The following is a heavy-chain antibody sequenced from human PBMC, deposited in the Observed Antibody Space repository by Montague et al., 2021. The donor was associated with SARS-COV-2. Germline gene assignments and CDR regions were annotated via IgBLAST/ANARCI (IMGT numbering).Heavy chain of an antibody. J-gene: IGHJ4*02. CDR3: ARGGSDISADGLPYFDD. V-gene: IGHV3-53*01. D-gene: IGHD3-16*01. CDR2: IYSGGSP. Sequence: SLRLSCAASGFTVGGNYMSWVRQAPGKGLEWVSVIYSGGSPYYADSVRGRFTISRDNSKTTLYLQMNSLRAEDTAVYFCARGGSDISADGLPYFDDWGQGTLVTVSS. CDR1: GFTVGGNY.